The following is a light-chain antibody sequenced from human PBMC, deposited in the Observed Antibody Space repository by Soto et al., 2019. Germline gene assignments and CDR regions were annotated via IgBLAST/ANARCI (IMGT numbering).Light chain of an antibody. J-gene: IGLJ1*01. CDR3: SSYAGSNNFPYV. Sequence: QSVLTQPPSASGSPGQSVTISCTGTSSDVGGYNYVSWYQQHPGKAPKLMIYEVSKRPSGVPDRFSGSKSGNTASLTVSGLQAEDEADYYCSSYAGSNNFPYVFGTGTNVTVL. CDR1: SSDVGGYNY. V-gene: IGLV2-8*01. CDR2: EVS.